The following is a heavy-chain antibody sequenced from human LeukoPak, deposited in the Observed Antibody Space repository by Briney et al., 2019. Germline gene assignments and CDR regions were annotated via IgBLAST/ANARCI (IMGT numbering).Heavy chain of an antibody. CDR1: GFTSSSYG. V-gene: IGHV3-30*02. CDR3: ANLPAPIVVVPAAISYYYYMDV. Sequence: GGSLRLSCAASGFTSSSYGMHWVRQAPGKGLEWVAFIRYDGSNKYYADSVKGRFTISRDNSKNTLYLQMNSLRAEDTAVYYCANLPAPIVVVPAAISYYYYMDVWGKGTTVTVSS. D-gene: IGHD2-2*01. J-gene: IGHJ6*03. CDR2: IRYDGSNK.